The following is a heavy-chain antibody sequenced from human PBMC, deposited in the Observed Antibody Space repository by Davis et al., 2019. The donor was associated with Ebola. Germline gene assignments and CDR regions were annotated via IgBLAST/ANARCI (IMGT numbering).Heavy chain of an antibody. Sequence: PSETLSLTCAVYGGSFSGYYWSWIRQPPGKGLEWIGEINHSGSTNYNPSLKSRVTISVDTSKNQFSLKLSSVTAADTAVYYCARYSGSYLGNFDYWGQGTLVTVSS. CDR1: GGSFSGYY. CDR3: ARYSGSYLGNFDY. V-gene: IGHV4-34*01. D-gene: IGHD1-26*01. CDR2: INHSGST. J-gene: IGHJ4*02.